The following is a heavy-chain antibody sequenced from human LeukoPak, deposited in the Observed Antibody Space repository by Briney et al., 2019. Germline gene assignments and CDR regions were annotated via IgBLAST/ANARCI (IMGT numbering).Heavy chain of an antibody. D-gene: IGHD3-22*01. Sequence: PGRSLRLSCAASGVTFSSYAMHWVRQAPGKGLEWVAVISYDGSNKYYADSVKGRFTISRDNSKNTLYLQMNSLRAEDTAVYYCARAWGGSGYPLYYFDYWGQGTLVTVSS. CDR2: ISYDGSNK. CDR1: GVTFSSYA. CDR3: ARAWGGSGYPLYYFDY. V-gene: IGHV3-30-3*01. J-gene: IGHJ4*02.